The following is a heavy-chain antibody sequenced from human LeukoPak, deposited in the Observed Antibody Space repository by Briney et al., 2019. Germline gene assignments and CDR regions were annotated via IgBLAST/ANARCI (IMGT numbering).Heavy chain of an antibody. CDR2: CDYSGG. CDR3: ARGRFSGYDILTGYPRGKDY. D-gene: IGHD3-9*01. CDR1: GDSVSSVTDY. Sequence: SETLSLTCTVSGDSVSSVTDYWAWVLQPPGKGLEWIASCDYSGGKYYPSLESRVAISADMSRNQFSLKLSSVTAADTAVYYCARGRFSGYDILTGYPRGKDYWGQGTLVTVSS. V-gene: IGHV4-39*07. J-gene: IGHJ4*02.